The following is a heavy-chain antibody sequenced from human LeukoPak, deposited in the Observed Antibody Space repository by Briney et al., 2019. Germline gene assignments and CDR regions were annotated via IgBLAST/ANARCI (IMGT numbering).Heavy chain of an antibody. CDR1: GGSISSGGYY. Sequence: PSETLSLTCTVSGGSISSGGYYWSWIRQHPGKGLEWIGYIYYSGSTYYNPPLKSRVTISVDTSKNQFSLKLSSVTAADTAVYYCARLVVTSTRFDYWGQGTLVTVSS. D-gene: IGHD3-22*01. V-gene: IGHV4-31*03. CDR2: IYYSGST. CDR3: ARLVVTSTRFDY. J-gene: IGHJ4*02.